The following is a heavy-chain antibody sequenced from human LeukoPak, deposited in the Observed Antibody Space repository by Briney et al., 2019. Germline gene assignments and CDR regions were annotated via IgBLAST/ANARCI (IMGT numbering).Heavy chain of an antibody. CDR3: ARDSATLTRYYDSSGYYYGY. J-gene: IGHJ4*02. CDR1: GFTFSSYS. D-gene: IGHD3-22*01. V-gene: IGHV3-21*01. Sequence: PGGSLRLSCAASGFTFSSYSMNWVRQAPGKGLEWVSSISSSSSYIYYADSVKGRFTISRDNAKNSLYLQMNSLRAEDTAVYYCARDSATLTRYYDSSGYYYGYWGQGTLVTVSS. CDR2: ISSSSSYI.